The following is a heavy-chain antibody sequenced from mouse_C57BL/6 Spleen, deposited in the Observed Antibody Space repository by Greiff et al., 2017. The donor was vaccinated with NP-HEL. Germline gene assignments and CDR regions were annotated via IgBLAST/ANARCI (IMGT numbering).Heavy chain of an antibody. CDR3: ARDHDH. D-gene: IGHD2-4*01. V-gene: IGHV3-6*01. CDR2: ISYDGSN. CDR1: GYSITSGYY. J-gene: IGHJ3*01. Sequence: EVQLVESGPGLVKPSQSLSLTCSVTGYSITSGYYWNWIRQFPGNKLEGMGYISYDGSNNYNPSLKNRISITRDTSKNQFFLKLNSVTTEDTATYYCARDHDHGGQGTLVTVSA.